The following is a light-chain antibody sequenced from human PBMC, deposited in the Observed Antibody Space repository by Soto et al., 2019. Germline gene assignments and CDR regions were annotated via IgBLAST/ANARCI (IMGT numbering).Light chain of an antibody. CDR2: TND. Sequence: QSVLTQPPSASGTPGQRVSICCSGSSSSIGSNYVYWYQHLPGMTPKLLIPTNDQRPSGVPDRFSGSKTRTSASPAISGVRCENEADYYCASLGNRLSGYVFGTGTKVTVL. CDR3: ASLGNRLSGYV. J-gene: IGLJ1*01. CDR1: SSSIGSNY. V-gene: IGLV1-47*02.